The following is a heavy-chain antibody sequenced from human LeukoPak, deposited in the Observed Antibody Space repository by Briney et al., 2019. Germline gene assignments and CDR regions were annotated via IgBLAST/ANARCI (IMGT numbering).Heavy chain of an antibody. CDR1: GGSISSHF. Sequence: SETLSLTCTVSGGSISSHFWSWIRQPPGKGLEWIGYIYHSVSTNYNPSLKSRVTMSVDTSKNQFSLKLSSVTAADTAVYYCARDHLPAAAPGYYMDVWGKGTTVTGSS. V-gene: IGHV4-59*11. CDR3: ARDHLPAAAPGYYMDV. J-gene: IGHJ6*03. D-gene: IGHD6-13*01. CDR2: IYHSVST.